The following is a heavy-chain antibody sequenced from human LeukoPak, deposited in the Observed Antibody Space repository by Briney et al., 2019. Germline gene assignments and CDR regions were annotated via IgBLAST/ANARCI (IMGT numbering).Heavy chain of an antibody. CDR1: GGSISSYY. CDR2: IYTSGST. D-gene: IGHD3-22*01. CDR3: AREETYYYDSSGYWANWFDP. J-gene: IGHJ5*02. V-gene: IGHV4-4*07. Sequence: SETLSLTCTVSGGSISSYYWGWIRQPAGKGLEWIGRIYTSGSTNYNPSLKSRVTMSVDTSKNQFSLKLSSVTAADTAVYYCAREETYYYDSSGYWANWFDPWGQGTLVAVSS.